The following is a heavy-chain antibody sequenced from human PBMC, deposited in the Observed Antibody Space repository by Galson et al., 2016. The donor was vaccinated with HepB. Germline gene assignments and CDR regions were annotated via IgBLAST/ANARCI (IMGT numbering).Heavy chain of an antibody. CDR2: ISHSGST. Sequence: SETLSLTCVVYGGSFSGYYWSWIRQPPGKGLEWIGEISHSGSTNYNPSLKSRVTMSVDTSKNQFSLKLSSVTAADTAVYYCARDFLTDSEYYYYGMDVWGQGTTVTASS. D-gene: IGHD3/OR15-3a*01. V-gene: IGHV4-34*01. CDR3: ARDFLTDSEYYYYGMDV. J-gene: IGHJ6*02. CDR1: GGSFSGYY.